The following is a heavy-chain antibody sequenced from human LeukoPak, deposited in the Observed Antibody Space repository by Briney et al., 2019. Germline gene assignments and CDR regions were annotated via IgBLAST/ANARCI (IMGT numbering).Heavy chain of an antibody. Sequence: GGSLRLSCAASGFTFSSYTMNWVRQAPGKGLEWVSSISSSSSYVYYADSLKGRFTISRDNAKNSLYLQMNSLRAEDTALYYCAKDTATIFGLKGSNWFDPWGQGTLVTVSS. CDR1: GFTFSSYT. D-gene: IGHD3/OR15-3a*01. V-gene: IGHV3-21*04. CDR3: AKDTATIFGLKGSNWFDP. CDR2: ISSSSSYV. J-gene: IGHJ5*02.